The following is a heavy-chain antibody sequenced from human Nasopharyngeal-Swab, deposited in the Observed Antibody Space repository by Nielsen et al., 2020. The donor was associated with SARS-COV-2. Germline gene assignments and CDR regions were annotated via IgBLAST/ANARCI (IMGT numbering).Heavy chain of an antibody. Sequence: GESLKISCAASGFTFSSYAMSWVRQAPGKGLEWVSAISGSGGSTYYADSVKGRFTISRDNSKNTLYLQMNSLRAEDTAVYYCAQEGDGYNYFDYGGQGTLVTGS. CDR2: ISGSGGST. D-gene: IGHD5-24*01. CDR1: GFTFSSYA. V-gene: IGHV3-23*01. CDR3: AQEGDGYNYFDY. J-gene: IGHJ4*02.